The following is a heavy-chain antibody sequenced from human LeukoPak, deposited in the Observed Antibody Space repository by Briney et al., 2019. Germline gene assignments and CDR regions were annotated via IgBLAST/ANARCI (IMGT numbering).Heavy chain of an antibody. CDR1: GFTFSSYG. D-gene: IGHD6-19*01. V-gene: IGHV4-39*01. CDR2: IYYSGNT. CDR3: ARHPSGRQWLGGGNWFDP. J-gene: IGHJ5*02. Sequence: PGGSLRLSCGVSGFTFSSYGMHWVRQAPGKGLEWIGSIYYSGNTYYNPSLRSRVTISVDTSKNQFSLKLSSVTAADTAVYYCARHPSGRQWLGGGNWFDPWGQGTLVTVSS.